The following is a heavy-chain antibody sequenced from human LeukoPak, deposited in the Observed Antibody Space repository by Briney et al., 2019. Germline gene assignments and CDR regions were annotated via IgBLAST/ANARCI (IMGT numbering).Heavy chain of an antibody. CDR1: GGSISSYY. Sequence: SETLSLTCTVSGGSISSYYWSWIRQPPGKGLEWIGYIYYSGSTNYNPSLKSRVTMSVDTSKNQFSLKLSSVTAADTAVYYCAGYLRGFDYWGQGTLVTVSS. J-gene: IGHJ4*02. V-gene: IGHV4-59*12. CDR2: IYYSGST. CDR3: AGYLRGFDY. D-gene: IGHD6-25*01.